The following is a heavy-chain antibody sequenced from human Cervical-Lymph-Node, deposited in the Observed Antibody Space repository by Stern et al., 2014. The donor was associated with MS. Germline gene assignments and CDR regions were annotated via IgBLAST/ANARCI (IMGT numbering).Heavy chain of an antibody. J-gene: IGHJ5*02. CDR1: QYTFTGYY. CDR3: ARGNYDFWSGGSDNYFDP. Sequence: VQLVASGAEERNPGASVKVSCKASQYTFTGYYVHWVRQVPGQGLEWIGWMKPHGGGTTYAQEFEGRVTMTWDTSINTGYMEITTLRSDDTAVYYCARGNYDFWSGGSDNYFDPWGQGTLVIVSS. V-gene: IGHV1-2*02. CDR2: MKPHGGGT. D-gene: IGHD3-3*01.